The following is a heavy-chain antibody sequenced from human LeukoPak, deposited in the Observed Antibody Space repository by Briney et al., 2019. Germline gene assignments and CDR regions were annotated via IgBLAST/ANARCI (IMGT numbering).Heavy chain of an antibody. CDR2: IYYSGST. CDR1: GGSLSSSSYY. J-gene: IGHJ4*02. Sequence: SETLSLTCTVSGGSLSSSSYYWGWIRQPPGKGLEWIGSIYYSGSTYYNPSLKSRVTISVDTSKNQFSLKLSSVTAADTAVYYCARQEGEAVTYWGQGTLVTVSS. CDR3: ARQEGEAVTY. D-gene: IGHD6-25*01. V-gene: IGHV4-39*01.